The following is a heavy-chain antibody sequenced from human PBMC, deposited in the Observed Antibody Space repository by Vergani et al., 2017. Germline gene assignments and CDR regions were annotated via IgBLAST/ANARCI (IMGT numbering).Heavy chain of an antibody. CDR1: GGSFSGYY. D-gene: IGHD3-22*01. CDR3: ASLPRGYDSSGYYHPRAVDY. V-gene: IGHV4-34*01. J-gene: IGHJ4*02. CDR2: INHSGST. Sequence: QVQLQQWGAGLLKPSETLSLTCAVYGGSFSGYYWSWIRQPPGKGLEWIGEINHSGSTNYNPSLKSRVTISVDTSKNQFSLKLSSVTAADTAVYYCASLPRGYDSSGYYHPRAVDYWGQGTLVTVSS.